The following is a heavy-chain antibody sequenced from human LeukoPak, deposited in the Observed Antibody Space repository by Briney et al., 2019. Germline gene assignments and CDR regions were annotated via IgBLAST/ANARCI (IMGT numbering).Heavy chain of an antibody. CDR2: FDPEDGET. D-gene: IGHD1-1*01. CDR3: ATTGTSPYYYYYMDV. CDR1: GYTLTELS. J-gene: IGHJ6*03. V-gene: IGHV1-24*01. Sequence: ASVKVSCKVSGYTLTELSMHWVRQAPGKGLEWMGGFDPEDGETIYAQKFQGRVTMTEDTSTDTAYMELSSLRSEDTAVYYCATTGTSPYYYYYMDVWGKGTTVTVSS.